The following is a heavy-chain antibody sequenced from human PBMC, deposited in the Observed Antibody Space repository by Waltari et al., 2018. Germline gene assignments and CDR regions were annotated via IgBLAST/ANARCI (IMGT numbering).Heavy chain of an antibody. CDR1: GGSISSRSYY. V-gene: IGHV4-39*01. Sequence: QLQLQESGPGLVKPSETLSLTCTVSGGSISSRSYYWGWIRQPPGKGLEWIGSIYYSGSTYYNPSLKSRVTISVDTSKNQFSLKLSSVTAADTAVYYCARQGLHDAFDIWGQGTMVTVSS. J-gene: IGHJ3*02. CDR2: IYYSGST. D-gene: IGHD2-15*01. CDR3: ARQGLHDAFDI.